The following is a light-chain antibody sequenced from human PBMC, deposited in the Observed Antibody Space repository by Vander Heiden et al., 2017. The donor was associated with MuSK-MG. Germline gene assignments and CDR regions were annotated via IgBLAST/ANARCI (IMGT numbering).Light chain of an antibody. V-gene: IGKV1-33*01. Sequence: DIQMTESPSFLSASIGDRVNITCQASPEISKYLNWYQQNPGRAPKLLIHDASNLETRVPSRFSGSGSGTDFTFTISCLLPEGVATYYYQQDDNLPFTFGRGTKVEIK. CDR3: QQDDNLPFT. CDR2: DAS. J-gene: IGKJ4*01. CDR1: PEISKY.